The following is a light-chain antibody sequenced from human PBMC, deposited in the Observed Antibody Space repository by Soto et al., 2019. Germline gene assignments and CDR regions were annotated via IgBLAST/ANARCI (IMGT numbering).Light chain of an antibody. Sequence: EIVLTHSPATLSLSPGERATLSCRASQSISNYLVWYQQKPGQAPRLLIYDASNRATGIPARFSGSGSGTDFTLTISSLEPEDFAIYYCQQRRNWPPLTFGGGTKVEIK. CDR1: QSISNY. V-gene: IGKV3-11*01. J-gene: IGKJ4*01. CDR2: DAS. CDR3: QQRRNWPPLT.